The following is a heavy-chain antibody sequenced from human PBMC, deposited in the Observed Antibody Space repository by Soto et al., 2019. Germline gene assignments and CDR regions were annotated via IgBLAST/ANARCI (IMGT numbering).Heavy chain of an antibody. J-gene: IGHJ4*02. CDR3: ARHFPGYDSSGYYPDH. CDR2: IYPGDSDT. Sequence: PGESLKISCKGSGYSFTSYWIGWVRQMPGKGLEWMGIIYPGDSDTRYSPSFQGQVTISADKSISTAYLQWSSLKASDTAMYYCARHFPGYDSSGYYPDHWGQGTLVTVSS. D-gene: IGHD3-22*01. V-gene: IGHV5-51*01. CDR1: GYSFTSYW.